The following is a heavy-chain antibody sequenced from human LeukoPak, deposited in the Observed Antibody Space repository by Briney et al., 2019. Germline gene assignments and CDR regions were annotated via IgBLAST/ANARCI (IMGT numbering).Heavy chain of an antibody. V-gene: IGHV3-30*18. D-gene: IGHD4-17*01. CDR1: GFTFSSYG. CDR2: ISYDGINK. J-gene: IGHJ4*02. CDR3: AKGGQDGDYHY. Sequence: GGSLRLSCAASGFTFSSYGMHWVRQAPGKGLEWVAVISYDGINKYYADSVKGRFTISRDNSKNTLYLQMSSLRAEDTAVYYCAKGGQDGDYHYWGQGTLVTVSS.